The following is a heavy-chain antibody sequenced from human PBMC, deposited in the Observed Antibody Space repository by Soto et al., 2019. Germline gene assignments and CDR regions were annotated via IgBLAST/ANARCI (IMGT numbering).Heavy chain of an antibody. Sequence: EVQLVESGGGLVQPGGSLRLSCVASGFTFRNYDMHWVRQGTGKGLEWVSGISAAGDPDYADSVDGRFTISRENAQNYFFLQMNSLRVGDTAVYYCARTDRDFYGLDVWGQGTTVIVSS. CDR2: ISAAGDP. J-gene: IGHJ6*02. V-gene: IGHV3-13*05. CDR3: ARTDRDFYGLDV. CDR1: GFTFRNYD.